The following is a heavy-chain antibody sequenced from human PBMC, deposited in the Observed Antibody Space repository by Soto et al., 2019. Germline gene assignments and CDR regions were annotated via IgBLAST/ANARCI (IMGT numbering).Heavy chain of an antibody. CDR2: IYYSGST. J-gene: IGHJ5*02. CDR1: GGSISSGGYY. D-gene: IGHD3-22*01. Sequence: QVQLQESGPGLVKPSQTLSLTCTVSGGSISSGGYYWSWIRQHPGKGLEWIGYIYYSGSTYYNPSLKSRVTISVDTSKNQFSLKLSSVTAADTAVYYCARDRDYDSSGGWFDPWGQGTLVTVSS. CDR3: ARDRDYDSSGGWFDP. V-gene: IGHV4-31*03.